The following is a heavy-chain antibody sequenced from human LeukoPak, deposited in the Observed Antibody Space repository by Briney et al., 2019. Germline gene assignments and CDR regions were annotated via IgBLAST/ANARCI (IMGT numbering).Heavy chain of an antibody. Sequence: SETLSLTCTVSGDSISNYYWNWVRQPAGKGLEWIGRIYASGGSNDNPSLKSRITMSVDTSKNQFSLKLRSVTAADTAVYYCARCLHTYYYDNSGYSPEHYYMDVWGKGTTVIVSS. V-gene: IGHV4-4*07. CDR1: GDSISNYY. CDR2: IYASGGS. CDR3: ARCLHTYYYDNSGYSPEHYYMDV. D-gene: IGHD3-22*01. J-gene: IGHJ6*03.